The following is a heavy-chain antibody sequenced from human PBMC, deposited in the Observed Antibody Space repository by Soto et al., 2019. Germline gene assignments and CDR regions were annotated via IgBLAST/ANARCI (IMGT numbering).Heavy chain of an antibody. CDR3: ARESDSSGYIFDY. J-gene: IGHJ4*02. Sequence: GGSLRLSCAASGFTFSSYAMHWVRQAPGKGLEWVAVISYDGSNKYYADSVKGRFTISRDNSKNTLYLQMNSLRAEDTAVYYCARESDSSGYIFDYWGQGTLVTVSS. CDR2: ISYDGSNK. V-gene: IGHV3-30-3*01. D-gene: IGHD3-22*01. CDR1: GFTFSSYA.